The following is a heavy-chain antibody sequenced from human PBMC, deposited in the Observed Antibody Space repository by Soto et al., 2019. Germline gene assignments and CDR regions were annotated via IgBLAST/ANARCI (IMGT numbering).Heavy chain of an antibody. V-gene: IGHV3-74*01. D-gene: IGHD1-26*01. CDR2: INSDGSST. Sequence: GGSLRLSCAASGFTFSSYWMHWVRQAPGKGLVWVSRINSDGSSTSYADSVKGRFTISRDNAKNTLYLQMNSLRAEDTAVYYCATPREYSGSYRYGMDVWGQGTTVTVSS. CDR3: ATPREYSGSYRYGMDV. CDR1: GFTFSSYW. J-gene: IGHJ6*02.